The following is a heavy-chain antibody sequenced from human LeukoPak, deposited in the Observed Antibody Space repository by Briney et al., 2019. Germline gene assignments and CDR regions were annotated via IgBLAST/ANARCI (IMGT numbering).Heavy chain of an antibody. D-gene: IGHD3-9*01. Sequence: ASVKVSCKASGYTFSDYYIHWVRRAPGLGLEWTGIINPRGGGTSYAQKFQGRVTLSRDTFTSTVYMDLSSLRPDDTAVYYCARQFHRDDILTDYGMDVWGQGTTVTVSS. CDR2: INPRGGGT. CDR1: GYTFSDYY. CDR3: ARQFHRDDILTDYGMDV. J-gene: IGHJ6*02. V-gene: IGHV1-46*01.